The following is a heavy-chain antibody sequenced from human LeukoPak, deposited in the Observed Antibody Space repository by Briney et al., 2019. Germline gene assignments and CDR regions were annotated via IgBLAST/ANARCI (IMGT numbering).Heavy chain of an antibody. Sequence: PSETLSLTCTVSGGSISSGSYYWGWVRQPPGTGLEWIGSIYYSGSTYYNPSLKSRVTISVDTSKNQFSLKLSSVTAADTAVYYCARDPAGYSEGYFDCWGQGTLVTVSS. J-gene: IGHJ4*02. V-gene: IGHV4-39*07. CDR3: ARDPAGYSEGYFDC. D-gene: IGHD5-18*01. CDR2: IYYSGST. CDR1: GGSISSGSYY.